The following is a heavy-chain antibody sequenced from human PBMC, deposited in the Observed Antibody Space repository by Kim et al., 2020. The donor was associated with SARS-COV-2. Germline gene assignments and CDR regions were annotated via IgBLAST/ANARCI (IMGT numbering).Heavy chain of an antibody. Sequence: SETLSLTCTVSGGSISSYYCSWIRQPPGKGLEWIGYIYYSGSTNYNPSLKSRVTISVDTYKNQFSLKLSSVTAAHTAVYYCARHTPGLAAEYFQHWGQGT. CDR1: GGSISSYY. J-gene: IGHJ1*01. CDR2: IYYSGST. D-gene: IGHD6-6*01. CDR3: ARHTPGLAAEYFQH. V-gene: IGHV4-59*08.